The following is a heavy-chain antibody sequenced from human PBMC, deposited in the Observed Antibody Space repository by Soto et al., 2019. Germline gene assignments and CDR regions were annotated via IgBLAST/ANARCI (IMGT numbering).Heavy chain of an antibody. CDR3: ARVPGGISSFVDY. D-gene: IGHD6-6*01. J-gene: IGHJ4*02. Sequence: QVQLVQSGAEEKKPGASVKVSCKASGYTFTSYAMHWVRQAPGQRLEWMGWINAGNGNTKYSQKFQGRVTITRDTAASTAYMELSSLRSEDTAVYYCARVPGGISSFVDYWGQGTLVTVSS. V-gene: IGHV1-3*05. CDR1: GYTFTSYA. CDR2: INAGNGNT.